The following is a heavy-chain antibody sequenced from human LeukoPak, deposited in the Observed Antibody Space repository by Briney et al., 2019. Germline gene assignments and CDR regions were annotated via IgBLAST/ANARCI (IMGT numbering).Heavy chain of an antibody. V-gene: IGHV1-2*06. J-gene: IGHJ4*02. CDR1: GYTFTGYY. Sequence: GASVKVSCKTSGYTFTGYYIHWVRQAPGQGLEWLGRIDPNSGGTSYAHNFQGRVTMTRDTSISTAYMDLSNLRSDDTAVYYCARDSRVSGDYWGQGTLVTVSS. CDR3: ARDSRVSGDY. CDR2: IDPNSGGT. D-gene: IGHD2-2*01.